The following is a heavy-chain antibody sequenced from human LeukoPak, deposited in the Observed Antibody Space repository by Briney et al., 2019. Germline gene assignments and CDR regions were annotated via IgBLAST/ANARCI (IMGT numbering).Heavy chain of an antibody. CDR1: GYTFTTYY. CDR2: INPSVGNT. D-gene: IGHD5-18*01. CDR3: AREIGPIQLHLWSSAFDL. Sequence: ASVKVSCKASGYTFTTYYINWVRQAPGQGLEWMGIINPSVGNTIYAQQFQGRITMTRDTSTSTVYMELSSLRSEDTAVYYCAREIGPIQLHLWSSAFDLWGQGTLVTVSS. J-gene: IGHJ4*02. V-gene: IGHV1-46*01.